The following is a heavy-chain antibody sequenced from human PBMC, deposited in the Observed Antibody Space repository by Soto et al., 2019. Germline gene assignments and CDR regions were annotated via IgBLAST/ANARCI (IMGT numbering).Heavy chain of an antibody. CDR1: GYSFTIYW. CDR2: IYPGDSDT. V-gene: IGHV5-51*01. Sequence: GESLKISCKGSGYSFTIYWIAWVRQMPGKGLGLMGIIYPGDSDTRYSPSFQGQVTISADKSINTAYLQWSSLEAPDTAMYYCERLGYGSRQDFDYWGQGTLVTVSS. CDR3: ERLGYGSRQDFDY. D-gene: IGHD2-15*01. J-gene: IGHJ4*02.